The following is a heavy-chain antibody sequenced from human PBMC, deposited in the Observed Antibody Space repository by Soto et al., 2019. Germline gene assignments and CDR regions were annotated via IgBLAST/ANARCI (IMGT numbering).Heavy chain of an antibody. CDR1: GFTFSTYA. D-gene: IGHD3-16*01. J-gene: IGHJ4*02. Sequence: EVQLLESGGGLVQPGGSLRLSCAASGFTFSTYAMNWVRQAPGKGLEWVSSISGNGGNTYYADSVRGRFTISRDNSKDTLYLQMNSLRAEDTALYYCAKILSASGLGYWGQGTLVTVSS. V-gene: IGHV3-23*01. CDR2: ISGNGGNT. CDR3: AKILSASGLGY.